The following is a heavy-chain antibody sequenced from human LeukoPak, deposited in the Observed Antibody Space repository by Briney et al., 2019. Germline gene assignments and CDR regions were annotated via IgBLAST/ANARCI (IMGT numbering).Heavy chain of an antibody. CDR3: ARAGGSVGWYGTIDS. CDR1: GGSISSGSYY. V-gene: IGHV4-61*09. CDR2: LYTSGTT. J-gene: IGHJ4*02. D-gene: IGHD6-19*01. Sequence: SQTLSLTCTVSGGSISSGSYYWTWIRQPAGKGLEWIGHLYTSGTTSYNPSLQSRVTISADTSKHQFSLRLTSVTATDTAVYYCARAGGSVGWYGTIDSWGQGTLVTVSS.